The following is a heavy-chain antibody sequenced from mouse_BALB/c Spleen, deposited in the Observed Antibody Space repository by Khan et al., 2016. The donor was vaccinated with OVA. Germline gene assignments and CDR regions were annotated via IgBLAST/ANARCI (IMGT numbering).Heavy chain of an antibody. CDR3: TRDRIDD. V-gene: IGHV1-7*01. Sequence: QVQLKQSGAELAKPGPSVQMSCKASGYTFTTYWMQWVKQRPGQGLEWIGYINLTSGYTDYSENFKDKATLPADQSSSTPYMQLSRLTSDDSAVYYCTRDRIDDGGQGTSLTVSS. J-gene: IGHJ2*03. CDR1: GYTFTTYW. CDR2: INLTSGYT.